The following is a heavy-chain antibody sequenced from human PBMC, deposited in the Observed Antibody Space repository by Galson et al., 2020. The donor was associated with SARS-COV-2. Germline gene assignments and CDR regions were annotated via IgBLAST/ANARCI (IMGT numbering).Heavy chain of an antibody. CDR3: ASQLHSTYYFDY. J-gene: IGHJ4*02. CDR1: GFTFSSYG. V-gene: IGHV3-33*01. Sequence: GESLKISCAASGFTFSSYGMHWVRQAPGKGLEWVAVIWYDGSNKYYADSVKGRFTISRDNSKNTLYLQMNSLRAEDTAVYYCASQLHSTYYFDYWGQGTLVTVSS. D-gene: IGHD1-1*01. CDR2: IWYDGSNK.